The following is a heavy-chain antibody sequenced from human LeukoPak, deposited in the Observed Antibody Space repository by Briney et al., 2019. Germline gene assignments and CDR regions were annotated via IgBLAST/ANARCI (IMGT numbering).Heavy chain of an antibody. D-gene: IGHD3-3*01. V-gene: IGHV5-51*01. J-gene: IGHJ3*02. CDR1: GYIFSNYW. CDR2: IYPGDSDT. CDR3: ARHGVAGPYDAFDI. Sequence: GESLKISCKGSGYIFSNYWIAWVRQMPGGGLESMGIIYPGDSDTRYSPSFQGQVTISADKSISTAYLQWSSLRASDTAMYYCARHGVAGPYDAFDIWGQGTRVTVSS.